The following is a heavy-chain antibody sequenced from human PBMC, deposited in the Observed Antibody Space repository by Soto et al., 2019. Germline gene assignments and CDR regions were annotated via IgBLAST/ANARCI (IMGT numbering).Heavy chain of an antibody. V-gene: IGHV3-30*18. J-gene: IGHJ4*02. CDR3: AKDHLVVVAATPPDY. Sequence: PGGSLRLSCAASGFTFSSYGMHWVRQAPGKGLEWVAVISYDGSNKYYADSVKGRFTISRDNSKNTLYLQMNSLRAEDTAVYYCAKDHLVVVAATPPDYWGQGTLVTVSS. CDR2: ISYDGSNK. D-gene: IGHD2-15*01. CDR1: GFTFSSYG.